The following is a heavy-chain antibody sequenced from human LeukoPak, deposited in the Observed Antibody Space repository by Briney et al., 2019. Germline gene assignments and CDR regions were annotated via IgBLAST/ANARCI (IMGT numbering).Heavy chain of an antibody. D-gene: IGHD3-10*01. CDR2: INNDGSDT. J-gene: IGHJ4*02. Sequence: GGSLRLSCAASGFTFSNHWMHWVRQAPGKGLVWVSRINNDGSDTIYMDSVKGRFTISRDNVKNTLFLQMNSLRAEDTAVYFCSRGLFGPDYWGQGTLVTVSS. CDR3: SRGLFGPDY. V-gene: IGHV3-74*01. CDR1: GFTFSNHW.